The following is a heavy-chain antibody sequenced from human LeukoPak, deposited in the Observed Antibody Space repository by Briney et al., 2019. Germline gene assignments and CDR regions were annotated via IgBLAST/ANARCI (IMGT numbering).Heavy chain of an antibody. J-gene: IGHJ6*02. D-gene: IGHD3-22*01. CDR1: GGSISGNY. CDR2: IHNSGST. CDR3: ARGAPYDSSGYYYYYYYGMDV. Sequence: PSETLSLTCTVSGGSISGNYWNWIRQPPGKGLEWIGYIHNSGSTNNNPSLKSRVTISVDSSKNQFSLKLSSVTAADTAVYYCARGAPYDSSGYYYYYYYGMDVWGQGTTVTVSS. V-gene: IGHV4-59*12.